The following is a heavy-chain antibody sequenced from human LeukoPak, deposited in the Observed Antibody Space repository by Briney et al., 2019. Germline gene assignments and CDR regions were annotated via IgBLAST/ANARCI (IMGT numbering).Heavy chain of an antibody. V-gene: IGHV3-30*18. J-gene: IGHJ4*02. Sequence: GRSLRLSCAASGFTFSNYAMHLVRQAPGKGLEWVTVISFDGSNEYYADSVKGRFTISRDNSNNTLSLQMNSLRAEDTAVYYCAKDVPPNSWGQGTLVTVSS. CDR3: AKDVPPNS. CDR2: ISFDGSNE. CDR1: GFTFSNYA. D-gene: IGHD2-2*01.